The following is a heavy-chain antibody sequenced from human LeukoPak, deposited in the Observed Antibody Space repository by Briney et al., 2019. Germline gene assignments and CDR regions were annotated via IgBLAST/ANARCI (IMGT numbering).Heavy chain of an antibody. CDR1: GFTFSGLP. CDR3: AKMKGHPLPKYYMDV. J-gene: IGHJ6*01. Sequence: GGSLRLSGAASGFTFSGLPLGGFRRPRGRGREWLSGISGSGDNTLYADSVQGRFTISRDNSKNTLYLEMNSLRAEDTAIYYCAKMKGHPLPKYYMDVWGQGTTVTVSS. CDR2: ISGSGDNT. V-gene: IGHV3-23*01. D-gene: IGHD1-26*01.